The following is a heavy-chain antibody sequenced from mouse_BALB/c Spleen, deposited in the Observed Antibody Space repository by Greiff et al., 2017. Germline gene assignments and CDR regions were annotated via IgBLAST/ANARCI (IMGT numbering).Heavy chain of an antibody. D-gene: IGHD1-1*01. J-gene: IGHJ1*01. Sequence: EVMLVESGGGLVQPGGSLKLSCAASGFTFSSYTMSWVRQTPEKRLEWVAYISNGGGSTYYPETVKGRFTISRDNAKNTLYLQMSSLKSEDTAMYYCSRLGYYGSSRYWYCDVWGAGTTLTVSS. V-gene: IGHV5-12-2*01. CDR1: GFTFSSYT. CDR3: SRLGYYGSSRYWYCDV. CDR2: ISNGGGST.